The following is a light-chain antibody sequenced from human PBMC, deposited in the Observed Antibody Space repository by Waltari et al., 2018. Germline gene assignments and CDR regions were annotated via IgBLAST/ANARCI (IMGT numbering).Light chain of an antibody. CDR1: QSLLHSNGDNN. J-gene: IGKJ2*01. CDR2: LGF. CDR3: MQSLHTPFT. V-gene: IGKV2-28*01. Sequence: EIVLTQSPLSLPVTPGGSASNTGRSSQSLLHSNGDNNLDWYVQKPGQSPLLLIYLGFNRASGVPDKFSAGGSGTDFTLRISRVEAEDVGVYFCMQSLHTPFTFAQGTRLDIK.